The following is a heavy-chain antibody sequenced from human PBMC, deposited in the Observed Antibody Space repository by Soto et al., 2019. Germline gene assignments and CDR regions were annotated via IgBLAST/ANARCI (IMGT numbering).Heavy chain of an antibody. D-gene: IGHD3-9*01. V-gene: IGHV1-18*01. CDR1: GYTFTSYG. CDR3: ARPYYDILTGYYTGDYYYYMDV. CDR2: ISAYNGNT. J-gene: IGHJ6*03. Sequence: QVQLVQSGAEVKKPGASVKVSCKASGYTFTSYGISWVRQAPGQGLEWMGWISAYNGNTNYAQKHQGRVTMTTDTSTSTAYMELRSLRSDDTAVYYCARPYYDILTGYYTGDYYYYMDVWGKGTTVTVSS.